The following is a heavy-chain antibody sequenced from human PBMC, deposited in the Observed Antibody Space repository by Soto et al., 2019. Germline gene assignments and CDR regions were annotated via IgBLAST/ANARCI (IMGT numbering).Heavy chain of an antibody. J-gene: IGHJ4*02. V-gene: IGHV4-34*01. Sequence: PSETLSLTCAVYGGSFSGYYWTWIRQPPGKGLEWIGEINHSGSTNYDPSLKSRVTISVDTSKNQFSLKLSSVTAADTAVYYCARARRDLITIFGVVVMRLFDYWGQGTLVTVSS. CDR1: GGSFSGYY. CDR2: INHSGST. D-gene: IGHD3-3*01. CDR3: ARARRDLITIFGVVVMRLFDY.